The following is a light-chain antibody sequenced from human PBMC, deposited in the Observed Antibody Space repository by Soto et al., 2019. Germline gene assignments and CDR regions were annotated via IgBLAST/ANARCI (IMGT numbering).Light chain of an antibody. CDR2: DVS. Sequence: QSALTQPASVSGSPGQSITISCTGTSSDVGGYNYVSWYQQHPGKAPKLMIYDVSNRPSGVSNRFSDSKSGNTASLTISGLRAEDEADYYCNSYTSNNTYVFGTGTKLTVL. V-gene: IGLV2-14*01. CDR3: NSYTSNNTYV. J-gene: IGLJ1*01. CDR1: SSDVGGYNY.